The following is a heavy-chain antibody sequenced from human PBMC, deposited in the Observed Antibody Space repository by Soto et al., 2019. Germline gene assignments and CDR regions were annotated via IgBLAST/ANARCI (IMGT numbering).Heavy chain of an antibody. V-gene: IGHV3-7*01. CDR3: ARDGADCTNGVCYTNFDY. CDR1: GFTFSSYW. D-gene: IGHD2-8*01. Sequence: EVQLVESGGGLVQPGGSLRLSCAASGFTFSSYWMSWVRQAPGKGLEWVANIKQDGSEKYYVDSVKGRFTISRDNAKNSLYLQMNSLRAEDTAVYCCARDGADCTNGVCYTNFDYWDQGTLVNVSS. CDR2: IKQDGSEK. J-gene: IGHJ4*02.